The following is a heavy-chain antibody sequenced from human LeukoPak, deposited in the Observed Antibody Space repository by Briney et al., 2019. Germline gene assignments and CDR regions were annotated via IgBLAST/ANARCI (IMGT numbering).Heavy chain of an antibody. CDR3: ARVRAMVRGVITLGY. V-gene: IGHV1-2*02. CDR2: INPNSGGT. CDR1: GYTFTGYY. J-gene: IGHJ4*02. D-gene: IGHD3-10*01. Sequence: ASVKVSCKASGYTFTGYYMHWVRQAPGQGLEWMGWINPNSGGTNYAQKFQGRVTMTRDTSISTAYMELSRLRSDDTAVYYCARVRAMVRGVITLGYWGQGTLVTVSS.